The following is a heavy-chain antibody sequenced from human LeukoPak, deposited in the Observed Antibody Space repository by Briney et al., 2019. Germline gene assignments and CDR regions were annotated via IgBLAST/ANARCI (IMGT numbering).Heavy chain of an antibody. Sequence: SGTLSLTCTVSGGSIRGYYWSWIRQPPGKGLEWIGYIYYSGSTKYNPSLKSRVTISVDTSKSQFSLKLSSVTAADTAVYYCARREVRDGSGYYHLDYWGQGTLVTVST. J-gene: IGHJ4*02. CDR1: GGSIRGYY. CDR3: ARREVRDGSGYYHLDY. CDR2: IYYSGST. D-gene: IGHD3-22*01. V-gene: IGHV4-59*08.